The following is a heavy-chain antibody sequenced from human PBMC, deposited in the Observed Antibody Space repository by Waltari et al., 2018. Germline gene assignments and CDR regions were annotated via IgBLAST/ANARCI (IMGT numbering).Heavy chain of an antibody. D-gene: IGHD3-10*01. V-gene: IGHV4-4*02. CDR1: GGSISSSNW. CDR3: AETGKVIPGRGGIDV. CDR2: IYHSGSN. Sequence: QVQLQESGPGLVKPSGTLSLTCAVSGGSISSSNWWSWVRQPPGKGLEWIGEIYHSGSNNYKPSLKSRVNISGDKAKDPFSLKARSLTGAGPGVEYRAETGKVIPGRGGIDVWGQGTTVTVSS. J-gene: IGHJ6*02.